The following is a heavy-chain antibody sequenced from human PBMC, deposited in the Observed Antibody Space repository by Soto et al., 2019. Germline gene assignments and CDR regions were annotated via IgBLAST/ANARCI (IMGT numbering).Heavy chain of an antibody. Sequence: ASVKVSCKASGYTFTAYYMHWLRQAPGQGLEWMGWINPNSGGTRYAQKFQGRVTMTNDTSISTAYMELSRLGSDDTAVYYCARGDFDSSANYYAGWFDPWGQGTLVTVSS. V-gene: IGHV1-2*02. CDR1: GYTFTAYY. D-gene: IGHD3-22*01. CDR2: INPNSGGT. J-gene: IGHJ5*02. CDR3: ARGDFDSSANYYAGWFDP.